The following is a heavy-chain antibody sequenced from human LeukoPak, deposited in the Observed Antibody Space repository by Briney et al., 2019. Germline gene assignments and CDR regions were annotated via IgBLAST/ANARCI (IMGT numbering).Heavy chain of an antibody. V-gene: IGHV3-30*18. CDR3: AKDREYSGYDFFLPFDY. CDR2: ISYDGSNK. CDR1: GFTFSSYG. D-gene: IGHD5-12*01. Sequence: PGGSLRLSCAASGFTFSSYGMHWVRQAPGKGLEWVAVISYDGSNKYYADSVKGRFTISRDNSKNTLYLQMNSLRAEDTAVYYCAKDREYSGYDFFLPFDYWGQGTLVTVSS. J-gene: IGHJ4*02.